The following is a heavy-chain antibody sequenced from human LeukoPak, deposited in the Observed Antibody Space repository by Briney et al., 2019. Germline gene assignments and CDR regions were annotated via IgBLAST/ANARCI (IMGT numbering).Heavy chain of an antibody. D-gene: IGHD3-3*01. CDR1: GLTFSSYA. J-gene: IGHJ4*02. CDR2: ISGSGGST. CDR3: AKGVDFWNFDY. V-gene: IGHV3-23*01. Sequence: GGSLRLSCAASGLTFSSYAMSWVRQAPGKGLEWVSAISGSGGSTYYADSAKGRFTISRDNSKNTLYLQMNSLRAEDTAVYYCAKGVDFWNFDYWGQGTLVTVSS.